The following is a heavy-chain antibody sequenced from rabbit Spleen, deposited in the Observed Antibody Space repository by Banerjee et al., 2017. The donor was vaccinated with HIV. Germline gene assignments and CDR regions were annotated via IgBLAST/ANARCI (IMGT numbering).Heavy chain of an antibody. V-gene: IGHV1S7*01. CDR3: ARDLDGVIGWNFGW. J-gene: IGHJ6*01. CDR2: IDVGEGYT. Sequence: QVKETGGGLVQPGESLTLSCKASGFDFRRYYLSWVRQAPGKGLEWIGIIDVGEGYTDYANWVNGRFTISSDNAQNTVDLQMTSLTAADTATYFCARDLDGVIGWNFGWWGPGTLVT. D-gene: IGHD4-1*01. CDR1: GFDFRRYY.